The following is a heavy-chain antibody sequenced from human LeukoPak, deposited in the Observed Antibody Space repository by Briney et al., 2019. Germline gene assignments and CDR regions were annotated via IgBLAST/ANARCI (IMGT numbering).Heavy chain of an antibody. J-gene: IGHJ4*02. CDR3: VRVGSVAGSDYLDY. Sequence: PGGSLRLSCAVSGFTFSDHFLDWVRQAPGKVLEWVGRSRNKAKSYTTEYAASVKGRFTISRDDSKNSLYLQMNSLKTEDTAVYYCVRVGSVAGSDYLDYWGQGTLVTVSS. CDR2: SRNKAKSYTT. D-gene: IGHD6-19*01. V-gene: IGHV3-72*01. CDR1: GFTFSDHF.